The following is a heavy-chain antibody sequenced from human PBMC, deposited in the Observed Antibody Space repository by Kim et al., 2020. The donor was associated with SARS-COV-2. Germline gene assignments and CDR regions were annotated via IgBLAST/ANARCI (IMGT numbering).Heavy chain of an antibody. CDR2: ISSDSRNK. V-gene: IGHV3-21*06. D-gene: IGHD5-18*01. CDR1: GFTFGDYN. CDR3: AREQRLSMETASIDY. J-gene: IGHJ4*02. Sequence: GGSLRLSCAASGFTFGDYNMNWIRQAPGTGLEWVSYISSDSRNKYYADSVRGRFTISRDNAKNSLYLQIDSLRAEDTAIYYCAREQRLSMETASIDYWGQGTLVTVSS.